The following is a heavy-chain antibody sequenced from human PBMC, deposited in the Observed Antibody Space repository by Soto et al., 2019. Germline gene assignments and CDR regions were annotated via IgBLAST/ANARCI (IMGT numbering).Heavy chain of an antibody. V-gene: IGHV4-59*01. CDR1: GGSISSYY. J-gene: IGHJ4*02. Sequence: KPSETLSLTCTVSGGSISSYYWSWIRQPPGKGLEWIGYIYYSGSTNYNPSLKSRVTISVDTSKNQFSLKLSSVTAADTAVYYCASTYYDFWSGYPFAYWGQGTLVTVSS. CDR2: IYYSGST. D-gene: IGHD3-3*01. CDR3: ASTYYDFWSGYPFAY.